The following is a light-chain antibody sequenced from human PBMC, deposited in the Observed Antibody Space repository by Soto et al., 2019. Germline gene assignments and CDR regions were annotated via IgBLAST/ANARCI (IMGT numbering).Light chain of an antibody. CDR2: DAS. V-gene: IGKV3-11*01. CDR3: QQRSNWPPIT. J-gene: IGKJ5*01. CDR1: QSVSSY. Sequence: EIVLTQYTATLSLSPGERATLSCRASQSVSSYLAWYQQKPGQAPRLLIYDASNRATGIPARFSGSGSGTDFTLTISSLEPEDFAVYYCQQRSNWPPITSGQGTRLEIK.